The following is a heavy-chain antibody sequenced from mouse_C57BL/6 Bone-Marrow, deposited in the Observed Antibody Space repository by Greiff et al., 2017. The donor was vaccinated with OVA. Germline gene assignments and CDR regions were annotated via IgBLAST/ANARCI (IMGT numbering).Heavy chain of an antibody. J-gene: IGHJ3*01. Sequence: EVQLQESGGGLVKPGGSLKLSCAASGFTFSSYAISWVRQTPEKRLEWVATISDGGGYTYYPDNVKGRFTISRDNAKNNLYLQMSHLKSEDTAMYYCAREGGYEAWFAYWGQGTLVTVSA. V-gene: IGHV5-4*01. CDR2: ISDGGGYT. CDR3: AREGGYEAWFAY. CDR1: GFTFSSYA. D-gene: IGHD1-1*02.